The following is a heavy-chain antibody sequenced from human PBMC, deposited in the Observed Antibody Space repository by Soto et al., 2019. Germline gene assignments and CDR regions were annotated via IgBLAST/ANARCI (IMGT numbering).Heavy chain of an antibody. V-gene: IGHV4-31*03. Sequence: SETLSLTCTVSDDSLTTNKYAWTWIRQNPEKGLEWIGYVYSNGNTRSSPSLQSRVSMSVDTSKSHFSLRLSSVTAADTAVYFCARASYFRPSGSYYFISWGQGTLVTVS. CDR3: ARASYFRPSGSYYFIS. CDR2: VYSNGNT. D-gene: IGHD3-10*01. J-gene: IGHJ5*02. CDR1: DDSLTTNKYA.